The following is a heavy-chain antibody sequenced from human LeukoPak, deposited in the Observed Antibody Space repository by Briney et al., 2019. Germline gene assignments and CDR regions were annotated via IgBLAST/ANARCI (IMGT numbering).Heavy chain of an antibody. CDR1: GFNFDTYG. D-gene: IGHD4-23*01. J-gene: IGHJ4*02. CDR3: AKRVDYGGNYYFDY. V-gene: IGHV3-23*01. Sequence: TGGSLRLSCAASGFNFDTYGLSWVRQAPGKGLEWVSSISASGVTSESADSIKGRFTISRDNPRNTLYLQMESLRADDTAVYYCAKRVDYGGNYYFDYWGQGTLVTVSS. CDR2: ISASGVTS.